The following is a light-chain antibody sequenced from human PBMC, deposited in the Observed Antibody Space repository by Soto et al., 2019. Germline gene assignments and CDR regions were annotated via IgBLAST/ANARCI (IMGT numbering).Light chain of an antibody. Sequence: QSLMRQPPSVSGAPGQRFTISCTGSISNIGARYDVHWYQQLPGTAPKLLIYANINRPSGVPDRFSGSKSDTSASLAITGLQAEDEADYYCKSYDSSLSGYVFGTGTKVTVL. CDR1: ISNIGARYD. CDR3: KSYDSSLSGYV. CDR2: ANI. V-gene: IGLV1-40*01. J-gene: IGLJ1*01.